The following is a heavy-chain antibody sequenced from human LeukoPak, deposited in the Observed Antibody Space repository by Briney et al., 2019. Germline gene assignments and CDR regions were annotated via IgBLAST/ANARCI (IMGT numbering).Heavy chain of an antibody. CDR2: ISAYNGNT. D-gene: IGHD3-22*01. CDR1: GYTFTSYG. J-gene: IGHJ4*02. V-gene: IGHV1-18*01. CDR3: ARDAAIFDSSGYYYLW. Sequence: ASVKVSCKASGYTFTSYGISWVRQAPGQGLEWMGWISAYNGNTNYAQKLQGRVTMTTDTSTSTAYMELRSLRSDDTAVYYGARDAAIFDSSGYYYLWWGQGTLVTVSS.